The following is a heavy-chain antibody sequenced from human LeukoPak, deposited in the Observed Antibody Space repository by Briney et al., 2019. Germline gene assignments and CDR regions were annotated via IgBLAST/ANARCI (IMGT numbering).Heavy chain of an antibody. J-gene: IGHJ4*02. CDR1: GFTFCDYA. V-gene: IGHV3-49*04. D-gene: IGHD3-16*01. Sequence: GGSLRLSCTPSGFTFCDYAMRWARQATGKGGEGVGFIRSKDYGWPTEYAASVKGRFPISRDDSRRIVYLQMNSLKTEDTAVYYCTREGRGSDAFDYWGQGTLVTVSS. CDR3: TREGRGSDAFDY. CDR2: IRSKDYGWPT.